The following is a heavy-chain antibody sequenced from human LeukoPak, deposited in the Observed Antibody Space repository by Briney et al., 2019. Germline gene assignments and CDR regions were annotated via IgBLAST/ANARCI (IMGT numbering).Heavy chain of an antibody. V-gene: IGHV3-23*01. D-gene: IGHD5-12*01. CDR3: AKDDAWVRYQD. CDR1: GFTFSSHG. CDR2: ISGSGVIT. Sequence: GGSLRLSCAASGFTFSSHGMNWVRQAPGKGLEWVSGISGSGVITYYTDSVKGRFTISRDNSKNTLDLQMNSLRAEDTAVYYCAKDDAWVRYQDWGQGTLVTVSS. J-gene: IGHJ4*02.